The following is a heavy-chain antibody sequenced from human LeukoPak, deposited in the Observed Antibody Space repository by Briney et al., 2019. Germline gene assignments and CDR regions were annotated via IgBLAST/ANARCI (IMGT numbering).Heavy chain of an antibody. CDR2: IFGSGGSA. CDR3: AKRGPGPVAGSYDY. CDR1: GFTFGSYA. Sequence: GESLRLSCEASGFTFGSYAMYWVRQAPGKGLEWVAGIFGSGGSAHYADSVKGRFTISRDNSNNAAHLQMNSLRPDDTGIYYCAKRGPGPVAGSYDYWGQGTLVTVSS. D-gene: IGHD6-19*01. J-gene: IGHJ4*02. V-gene: IGHV3-23*01.